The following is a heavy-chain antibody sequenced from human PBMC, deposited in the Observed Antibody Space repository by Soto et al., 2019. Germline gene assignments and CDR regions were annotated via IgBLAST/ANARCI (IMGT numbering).Heavy chain of an antibody. D-gene: IGHD2-21*01. J-gene: IGHJ5*02. CDR1: GGTIKTYT. CDR2: FIPSFPAP. Sequence: VQFVQSGAELKKPGSSVRVSCRASGGTIKTYTLSWVRQAPGQGLEWMGAFIPSFPAPNFAQRFKGRLPLTADESTNTGFLELSGLRPGDTALYFCATGEVVPSFPNWLDTWGQGTHVIVSS. CDR3: ATGEVVPSFPNWLDT. V-gene: IGHV1-69*12.